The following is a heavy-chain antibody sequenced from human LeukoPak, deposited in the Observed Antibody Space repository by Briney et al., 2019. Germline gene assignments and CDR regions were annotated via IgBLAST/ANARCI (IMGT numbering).Heavy chain of an antibody. CDR1: GFIFSDYW. J-gene: IGHJ4*02. CDR3: ASAGEIITDY. D-gene: IGHD3-16*01. CDR2: INRDGTGT. V-gene: IGHV3-74*01. Sequence: GGSLRLSCAPSGFIFSDYWFHWVRQTPGQGLVWVAAINRDGTGTSHADSVRGRFTVSRDNAKNSLYLQMSSLRAEDTAVYYCASAGEIITDYWGQGTLVTVSS.